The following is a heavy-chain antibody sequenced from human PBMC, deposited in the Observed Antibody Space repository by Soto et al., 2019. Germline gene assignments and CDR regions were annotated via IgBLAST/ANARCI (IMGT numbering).Heavy chain of an antibody. J-gene: IGHJ4*02. D-gene: IGHD2-15*01. CDR3: ARLAPCSGGICYSSPLDF. V-gene: IGHV1-18*04. CDR2: ITPHNGDT. Sequence: QVQLLQSGAELKKPGASVKVSCKASGYNFVTFGIGWVRQAPGQGLEWMGWITPHNGDTNYAQKLQGRVTMTTDPSTNTAYMAVRGMRSDDTAVYFCARLAPCSGGICYSSPLDFWGQGTLVTVSS. CDR1: GYNFVTFG.